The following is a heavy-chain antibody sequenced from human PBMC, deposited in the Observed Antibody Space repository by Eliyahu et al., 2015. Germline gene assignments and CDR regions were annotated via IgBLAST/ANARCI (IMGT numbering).Heavy chain of an antibody. CDR2: INAGNGNT. Sequence: QVQLVQSGAEVKKPGASVKVSCKASGYTFTSYAMHWVRQAPGQRLEWMGWINAGNGNTKYSQKFQGRVTITRDTSASTAYMELSSLRSEDTAVYYCALMTVTQGDYFDYWGQGTLVTVSS. CDR3: ALMTVTQGDYFDY. J-gene: IGHJ4*02. V-gene: IGHV1-3*01. D-gene: IGHD4-17*01. CDR1: GYTFTSYA.